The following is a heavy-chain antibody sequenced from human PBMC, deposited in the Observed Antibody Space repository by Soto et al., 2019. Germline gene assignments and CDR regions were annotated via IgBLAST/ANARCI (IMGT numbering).Heavy chain of an antibody. V-gene: IGHV3-30-3*01. CDR3: ARAAIIVVVPAAIYY. Sequence: GGSLRLSCAASGFTFSSYAMHWVRQAPGTGLEWVAVISYDGSNKYYADSVKGRFTISRDNSKNTLYLQMNSLRAEDTAVYYCARAAIIVVVPAAIYYWGQGTLVTVSS. CDR2: ISYDGSNK. D-gene: IGHD2-2*02. CDR1: GFTFSSYA. J-gene: IGHJ4*02.